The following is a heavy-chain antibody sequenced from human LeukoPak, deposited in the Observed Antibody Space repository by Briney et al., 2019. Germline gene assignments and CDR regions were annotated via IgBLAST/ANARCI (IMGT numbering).Heavy chain of an antibody. CDR1: GYTFTSYG. CDR3: ARGLGDYDPQYYFDY. D-gene: IGHD3-16*01. CDR2: ISAYNGNT. Sequence: VASVKVSCKASGYTFTSYGISWVRQAPGQGLEWMGWISAYNGNTNYAQKLQGRVTMTTDTSTSTAYMELRSLRSDDTAVYYCARGLGDYDPQYYFDYWGQGTLVTVSS. V-gene: IGHV1-18*01. J-gene: IGHJ4*02.